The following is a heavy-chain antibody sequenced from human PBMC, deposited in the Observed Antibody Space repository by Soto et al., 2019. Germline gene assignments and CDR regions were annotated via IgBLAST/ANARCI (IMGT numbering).Heavy chain of an antibody. V-gene: IGHV2-5*01. CDR1: GFSRTNDGVG. D-gene: IGHD1-20*01. CDR3: AHSSLHYKKWFDP. CDR2: IYWYDDT. J-gene: IGHJ5*02. Sequence: QITLKESGPTVVKPTQTLTLTCTFSGFSRTNDGVGVGWIRQPPGKAPEWLALIYWYDDTRYSPSLRSRLTITKDSSKNQVVLTMTNMDPVDTATYFCAHSSLHYKKWFDPWGQGTLVTVSS.